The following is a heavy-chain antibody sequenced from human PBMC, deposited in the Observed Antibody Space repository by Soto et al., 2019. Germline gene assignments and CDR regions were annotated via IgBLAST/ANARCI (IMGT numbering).Heavy chain of an antibody. CDR3: AAFDPGQTPNWFAF. CDR1: GFTFTSSA. CDR2: IVVGSGNT. Sequence: ASVKVSCKASGFTFTSSAMQWVRQARGQRLEWIGWIVVGSGNTNYAQKFQERVTITRDMSTSTAYMELSSLRSEDTAVYYCAAFDPGQTPNWFAFWGQGTLVTVSS. J-gene: IGHJ5*01. V-gene: IGHV1-58*02.